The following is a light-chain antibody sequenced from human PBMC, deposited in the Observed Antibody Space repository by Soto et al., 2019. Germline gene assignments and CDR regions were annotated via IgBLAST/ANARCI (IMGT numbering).Light chain of an antibody. CDR1: SSNIGAGHD. Sequence: QSVLTQPPSVSGAPGQRVTISCTGSSSNIGAGHDVYWYKQLPGTAPKLFIFGNNNPPSGVPDRCSGSKSGTSTSLAIAWLEADDEADYYCQSYDSSLRAPVFGGGTKLTVL. CDR2: GNN. CDR3: QSYDSSLRAPV. V-gene: IGLV1-40*01. J-gene: IGLJ2*01.